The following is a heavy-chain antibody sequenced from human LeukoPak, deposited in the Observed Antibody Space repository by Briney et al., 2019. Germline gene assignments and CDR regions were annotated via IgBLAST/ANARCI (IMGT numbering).Heavy chain of an antibody. CDR1: GFTVSSNY. CDR2: IYSGGST. Sequence: PGGSLRLSCAASGFTVSSNYMSWVRQAPGKGLEWVSVIYSGGSTYYADSVKGRFTISRDNSKNTLYLHMNSVRAEDTAVYYCAKGGCSASCYSTYWAQGTLVTVSS. D-gene: IGHD2-2*02. J-gene: IGHJ4*02. V-gene: IGHV3-53*01. CDR3: AKGGCSASCYSTY.